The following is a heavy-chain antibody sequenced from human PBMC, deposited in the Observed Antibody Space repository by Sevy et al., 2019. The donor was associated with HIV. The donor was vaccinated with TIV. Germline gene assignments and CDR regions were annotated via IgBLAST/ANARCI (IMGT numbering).Heavy chain of an antibody. V-gene: IGHV1-69*13. CDR1: GGTFSNYA. J-gene: IGHJ6*02. CDR3: ASSYYESSGYSPLYYYGMDV. CDR2: FIPMFDTE. Sequence: ASVKVSCKASGGTFSNYAISWVRQAPGQGLEWMGGFIPMFDTENSAQRFQGRVTLTADGSTSTAYMELSSLRSEDTAVYYCASSYYESSGYSPLYYYGMDVWGQGTTVTVSS. D-gene: IGHD3-22*01.